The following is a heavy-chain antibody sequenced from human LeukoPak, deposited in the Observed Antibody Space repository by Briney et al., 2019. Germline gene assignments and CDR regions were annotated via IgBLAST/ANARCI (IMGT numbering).Heavy chain of an antibody. CDR1: GGTFSSYA. CDR2: IIPILGIA. J-gene: IGHJ5*02. CDR3: ASGGSNDWFDP. Sequence: EASVKVSCKASGGTFSSYAISWVRQAPGQGLEWMGRIIPILGIANYAQKFQGRVTITADKSTSTAYMELSSLRSEDTAVYYCASGGSNDWFDPWGQGTLVTVSS. V-gene: IGHV1-69*04.